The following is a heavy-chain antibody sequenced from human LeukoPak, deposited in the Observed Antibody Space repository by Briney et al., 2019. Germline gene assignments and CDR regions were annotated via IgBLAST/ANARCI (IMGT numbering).Heavy chain of an antibody. Sequence: GGSLRLSCAASGFTFSSYAMSWVRQAPGKGLEWVSAISGSGGSTYYADSVKGRFTISRDNSKNTLYLQMNSLRAEDTAAYYVTILNYYYYYMDVWGKGTTVTVSS. D-gene: IGHD3-9*01. J-gene: IGHJ6*03. CDR2: ISGSGGST. CDR1: GFTFSSYA. CDR3: TILNYYYYYMDV. V-gene: IGHV3-23*01.